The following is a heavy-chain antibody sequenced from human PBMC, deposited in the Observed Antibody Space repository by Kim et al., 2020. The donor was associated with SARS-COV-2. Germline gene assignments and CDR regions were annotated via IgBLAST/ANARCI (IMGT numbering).Heavy chain of an antibody. CDR2: IKQDGSEK. D-gene: IGHD3-22*01. V-gene: IGHV3-7*03. Sequence: GGSLRLSCAASGFTFSSYWMSWVRQAPGKGLEWVANIKQDGSEKYYVDSVKGRFTISRDNAKNSLYLQMNSLRAEDTAVYYCARGFFYDSSGYKTNPLDYWGQGTLVTVSS. CDR3: ARGFFYDSSGYKTNPLDY. J-gene: IGHJ4*02. CDR1: GFTFSSYW.